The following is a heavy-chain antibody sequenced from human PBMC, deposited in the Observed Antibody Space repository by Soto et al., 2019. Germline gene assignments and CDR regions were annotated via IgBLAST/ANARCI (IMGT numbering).Heavy chain of an antibody. CDR2: IYHSGST. CDR3: AREVTYYYDSSPGAFDI. J-gene: IGHJ3*02. V-gene: IGHV4-30-2*01. Sequence: QLQLQESGSGLVKPSQTLSLTCAVSGGSISSGGYSWSWIRQPPGKGLEWIGYIYHSGSTYYNPSPKSRVTISVDRSKNQFSLKLSSVTAADTAVYYCAREVTYYYDSSPGAFDIWGQGTMVTVSS. D-gene: IGHD3-22*01. CDR1: GGSISSGGYS.